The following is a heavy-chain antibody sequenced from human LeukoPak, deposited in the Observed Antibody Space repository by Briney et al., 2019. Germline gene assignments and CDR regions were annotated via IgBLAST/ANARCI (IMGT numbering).Heavy chain of an antibody. CDR3: AKVGCSSTSCYAAYYYYGMDV. Sequence: GGSLRLSCAASGFTFSSYAMSWVRQAPGKGLEWVSAISGSGGSTYYADSVKGRFTISRDSSKNTLYLQMNSLRAEDTAVYYCAKVGCSSTSCYAAYYYYGMDVWGQGTTVTVSS. CDR2: ISGSGGST. V-gene: IGHV3-23*01. J-gene: IGHJ6*02. D-gene: IGHD2-2*01. CDR1: GFTFSSYA.